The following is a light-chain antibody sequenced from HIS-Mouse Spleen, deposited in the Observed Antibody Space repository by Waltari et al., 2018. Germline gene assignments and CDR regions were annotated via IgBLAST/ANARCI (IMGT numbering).Light chain of an antibody. Sequence: DIQLTQSPSFLSASVGDRVTITCRASQGISSYLPGYQQKPGKAPKLLNNAASTLQSGVPSRFSGSGSGTEFTLTISSLQPEDFATYYCQQLNSYPPTFGQGTKVEIK. CDR2: AAS. CDR3: QQLNSYPPT. V-gene: IGKV1-9*01. CDR1: QGISSY. J-gene: IGKJ1*01.